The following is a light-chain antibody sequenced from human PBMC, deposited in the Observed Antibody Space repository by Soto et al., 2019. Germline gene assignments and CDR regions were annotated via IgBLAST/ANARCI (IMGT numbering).Light chain of an antibody. J-gene: IGLJ1*01. Sequence: QSVLSQPRPLSRSPGQSVTISSAGTSSDGGRYSLVSWYQQHPGKAPKLTIYDVYKRASGPPDRFSGSKSGNTASLPISGLQAEVETDYYCCSHAGSSVVFGTGTKVTV. V-gene: IGLV2-11*01. CDR1: SSDGGRYSL. CDR3: CSHAGSSVV. CDR2: DVY.